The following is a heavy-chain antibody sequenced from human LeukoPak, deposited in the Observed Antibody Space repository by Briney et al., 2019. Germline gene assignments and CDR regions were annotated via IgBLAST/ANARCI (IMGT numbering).Heavy chain of an antibody. D-gene: IGHD1-7*01. CDR2: ISSSSSTI. CDR3: ARGLELPSGY. V-gene: IGHV3-48*01. Sequence: PGGSLRLSCAASGFTFSSYSMNWVRQAPGKGLEWVSYISSSSSTIYYADSVKGRFTISRDNAKNSLYLQMNSLRAEDTAVYYCARGLELPSGYWGQGTLVTVSS. CDR1: GFTFSSYS. J-gene: IGHJ4*02.